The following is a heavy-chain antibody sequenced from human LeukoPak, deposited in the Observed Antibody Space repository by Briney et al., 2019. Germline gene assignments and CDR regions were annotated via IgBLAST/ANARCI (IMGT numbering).Heavy chain of an antibody. CDR2: INPSGGST. CDR3: ARGHGQLRYFDWLLYPTAFACYFDY. D-gene: IGHD3-9*01. CDR1: GYTFTSYY. J-gene: IGHJ4*02. Sequence: GASVKVSCKASGYTFTSYYMHWVRQAPGQGLEWMGIINPSGGSTSYAQKFQGRVTMTRDTSTSTVYMELSSLRSEDTAVYYCARGHGQLRYFDWLLYPTAFACYFDYWGQGTLVTVSS. V-gene: IGHV1-46*01.